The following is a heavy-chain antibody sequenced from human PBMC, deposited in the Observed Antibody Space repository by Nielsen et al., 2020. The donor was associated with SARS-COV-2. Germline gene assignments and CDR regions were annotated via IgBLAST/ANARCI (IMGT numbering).Heavy chain of an antibody. D-gene: IGHD1-26*01. CDR1: GYTFTSYA. J-gene: IGHJ3*02. Sequence: SVKVSCKASGYTFTSYAISWVRQAPGQGLEWMGGIIPIFGTANYAQKFQGRVTITADESTSTAYMELSSLRSEDTAVYYCAHLGATDEDAFDIWGQGTMVTVSS. V-gene: IGHV1-69*13. CDR3: AHLGATDEDAFDI. CDR2: IIPIFGTA.